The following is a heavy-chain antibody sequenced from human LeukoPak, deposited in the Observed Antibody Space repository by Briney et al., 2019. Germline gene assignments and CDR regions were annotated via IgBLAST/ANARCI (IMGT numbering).Heavy chain of an antibody. CDR3: ARMVRGDYYYYGMDV. CDR2: ISSSGSTI. D-gene: IGHD3-10*01. J-gene: IGHJ6*02. CDR1: GFTFSSYE. V-gene: IGHV3-48*03. Sequence: GGSLRLACAASGFTFSSYEMDWVRQAPGKGLEWVSYISSSGSTIYYADSVKGRFTISRDNAKNSLYLQMNSLRAEDTAVYYCARMVRGDYYYYGMDVWGQGTTVTVSS.